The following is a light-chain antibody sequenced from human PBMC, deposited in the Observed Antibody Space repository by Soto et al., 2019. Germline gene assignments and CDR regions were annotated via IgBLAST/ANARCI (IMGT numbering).Light chain of an antibody. CDR2: AAS. J-gene: IGKJ1*01. CDR1: QGIGNY. CDR3: QKYNSAPRT. V-gene: IGKV1-27*01. Sequence: DIQMTQSPSSLSASLGDRVTITCRASQGIGNYLAWYQLQPGKVPKLLIYAASTLQSGVPSRFSGSGSGTDFPLTISSLQPEDVAPYRCQKYNSAPRTFGQGTKVDI.